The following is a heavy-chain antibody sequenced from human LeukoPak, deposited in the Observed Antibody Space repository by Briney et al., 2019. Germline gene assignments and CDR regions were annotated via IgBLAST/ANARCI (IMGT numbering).Heavy chain of an antibody. CDR3: AKDPASSGWYSGWFDP. CDR2: ISSSGGST. J-gene: IGHJ5*02. D-gene: IGHD6-19*01. CDR1: GFTFSSYA. Sequence: GGSLRLSCAASGFTFSSYAMSWVRQAPGKGLEWVSAISSSGGSTYYGDSVKGRFTISRDNSMNTLYLQMNSLRAEDTALYYCAKDPASSGWYSGWFDPWGQGTLVTVSS. V-gene: IGHV3-23*01.